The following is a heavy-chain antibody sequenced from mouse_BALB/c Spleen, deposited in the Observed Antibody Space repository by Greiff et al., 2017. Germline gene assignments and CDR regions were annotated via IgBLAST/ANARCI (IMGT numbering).Heavy chain of an antibody. V-gene: IGHV1-4*01. J-gene: IGHJ4*01. CDR2: INPSSGYT. CDR1: GYTFTSYT. CDR3: ARFHDYDAMDY. Sequence: QVQLKQSGAELARPGASVKMSCKASGYTFTSYTMHWVKQRPGQGLEWIGYINPSSGYTNYNQKFKDKATLTADKSSSTAYMQLSSLTSEDSAVYYCARFHDYDAMDYWGQGTSVTVSS.